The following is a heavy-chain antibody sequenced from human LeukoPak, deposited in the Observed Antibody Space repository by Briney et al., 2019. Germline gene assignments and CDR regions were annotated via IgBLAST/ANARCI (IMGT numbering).Heavy chain of an antibody. CDR3: ARPNITSYYDSRGYDAFDV. CDR2: IYPGDSYT. V-gene: IGHV5-51*01. D-gene: IGHD3-22*01. Sequence: GESLKISCKGSGYSFTSYWIAWVRQMPGKGLEWMGIIYPGDSYTTYSPSFQGQVTISADKSVSIAYLQWSSLKASDTAMYYCARPNITSYYDSRGYDAFDVWGQGTMVIVSS. J-gene: IGHJ3*01. CDR1: GYSFTSYW.